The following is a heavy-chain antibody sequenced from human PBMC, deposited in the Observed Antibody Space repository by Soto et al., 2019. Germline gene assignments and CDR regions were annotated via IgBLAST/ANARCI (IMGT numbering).Heavy chain of an antibody. CDR1: GFNFSNFA. J-gene: IGHJ5*01. CDR2: TSFDGRNK. Sequence: QVQLVESGGGVVQPEGSLRLSCAASGFNFSNFAMHWVRQAPGKGLEWGAATSFDGRNKDYADSVKGRFTISRDNSMKFLFLQMNSIRPEYTAVYYCARESAIAATGIFYSWGQGTLVTVSS. D-gene: IGHD6-13*01. V-gene: IGHV3-30*04. CDR3: ARESAIAATGIFYS.